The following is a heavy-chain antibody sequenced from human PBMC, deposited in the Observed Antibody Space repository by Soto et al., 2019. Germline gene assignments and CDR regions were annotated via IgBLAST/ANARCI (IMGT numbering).Heavy chain of an antibody. J-gene: IGHJ4*02. V-gene: IGHV3-23*01. Sequence: EVQLLESGGGLVQPGGSLRLSCVASGFTSGDTFHSYAMGWVRQAPGKGLEWVSGISGSGGTTYYADSVNGRFTISRDNSKNTLFLQMNSLRAEDTAVYYCARGNMVLRYYFDYWGQGTLVTVSS. CDR1: GFTSGDTFHSYA. D-gene: IGHD2-8*01. CDR2: ISGSGGTT. CDR3: ARGNMVLRYYFDY.